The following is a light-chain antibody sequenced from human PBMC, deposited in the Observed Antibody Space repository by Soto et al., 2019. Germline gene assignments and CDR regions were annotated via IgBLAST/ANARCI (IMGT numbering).Light chain of an antibody. Sequence: DIQMTQSPSTLSASVGDRVTITCRASQSISSWLAWYQQKPGKAPKLLIYDASSLESGVPSRFSGSGSGTEFTLTISSLQPDDFATYYCQQYNRYSITSGHGTRLEIK. J-gene: IGKJ5*01. V-gene: IGKV1-5*01. CDR2: DAS. CDR1: QSISSW. CDR3: QQYNRYSIT.